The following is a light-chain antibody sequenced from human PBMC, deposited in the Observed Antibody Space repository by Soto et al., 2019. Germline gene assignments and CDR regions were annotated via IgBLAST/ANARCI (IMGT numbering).Light chain of an antibody. CDR1: QSVSNN. CDR2: GAS. Sequence: EIVMTQSPATLSVSPGERATLSCRASQSVSNNLAWYQQKPGQAPRLLIYGASTRATGIPARFSGSGSGTDFTLTISSLQSEDFAVYCCQQYNNLPRTFGHGTKVEIK. V-gene: IGKV3-15*01. J-gene: IGKJ1*01. CDR3: QQYNNLPRT.